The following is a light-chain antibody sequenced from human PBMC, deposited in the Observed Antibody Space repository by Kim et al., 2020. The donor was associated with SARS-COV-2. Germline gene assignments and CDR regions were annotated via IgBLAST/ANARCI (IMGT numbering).Light chain of an antibody. CDR2: YDS. V-gene: IGLV3-21*04. J-gene: IGLJ3*02. CDR1: NIGSKS. Sequence: SYELTQPPSVSVAPGKTARITCGGNNIGSKSVPWYQQKPGQAPVLVIYYDSDRPSGIPERFSGSNSGNTATLTISRVEAGDEADYYCQVWDSSSDHPVFGGGTQLTFL. CDR3: QVWDSSSDHPV.